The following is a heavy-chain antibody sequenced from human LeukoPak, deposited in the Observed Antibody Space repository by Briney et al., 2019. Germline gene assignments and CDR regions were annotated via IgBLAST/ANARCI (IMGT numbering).Heavy chain of an antibody. CDR1: GFTVSSNY. CDR3: ARAHLWVLVGAKGSNWFDP. V-gene: IGHV3-66*01. J-gene: IGHJ5*02. D-gene: IGHD1-26*01. Sequence: GGSLRLSCAASGFTVSSNYMSWVRQAPGKGLEWVSVIYSGGSTYYADSVKGRFTISRDNSKNTLYLQMNSLRAEDTAVYYCARAHLWVLVGAKGSNWFDPWGQGTLVTVSS. CDR2: IYSGGST.